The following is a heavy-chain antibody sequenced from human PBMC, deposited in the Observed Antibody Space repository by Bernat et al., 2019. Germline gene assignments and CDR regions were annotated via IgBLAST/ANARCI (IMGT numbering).Heavy chain of an antibody. CDR1: GFSFSGYG. J-gene: IGHJ1*01. CDR3: AKGAFFGSSWYSVAEYFQH. D-gene: IGHD6-13*01. Sequence: QVQLVESGGGVVQPGRSLTLSCAASGFSFSGYGMHWVRQAPGKGLEWVAVIWSGGSNKYYADFVKGRFTISRDNSQNTLLLQMNSLRAEDTAVYYCAKGAFFGSSWYSVAEYFQHWGQGTLVTVSS. V-gene: IGHV3-33*06. CDR2: IWSGGSNK.